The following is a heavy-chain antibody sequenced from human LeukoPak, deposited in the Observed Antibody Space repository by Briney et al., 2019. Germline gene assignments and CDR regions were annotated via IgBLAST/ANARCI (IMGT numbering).Heavy chain of an antibody. CDR2: IIPIFGIA. Sequence: SVKVSCKASGGTFSSYAISWVRQAPGQGLEWMGRIIPIFGIANYAQKFQGRVTITADKSTSTAYMELSSLRSEDTAVYYCARSEPRSYYYDSSGYYDWFDPWGQGTLVTVSS. V-gene: IGHV1-69*04. CDR3: ARSEPRSYYYDSSGYYDWFDP. J-gene: IGHJ5*02. D-gene: IGHD3-22*01. CDR1: GGTFSSYA.